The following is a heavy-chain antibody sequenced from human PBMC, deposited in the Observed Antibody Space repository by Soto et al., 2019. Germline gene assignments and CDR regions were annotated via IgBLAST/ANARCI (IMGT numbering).Heavy chain of an antibody. CDR3: ARVEGNWNFWFDP. V-gene: IGHV4-59*01. D-gene: IGHD1-7*01. CDR1: GGSISSYY. J-gene: IGHJ5*02. CDR2: IYYSGST. Sequence: SETLSLTCTVSGGSISSYYWSWIRQPPGKGLEWIGYIYYSGSTNYNPSLKSRVTISVDTSKNQFSLKLSSVTAADTAVYYCARVEGNWNFWFDPWGQGTLVTVSS.